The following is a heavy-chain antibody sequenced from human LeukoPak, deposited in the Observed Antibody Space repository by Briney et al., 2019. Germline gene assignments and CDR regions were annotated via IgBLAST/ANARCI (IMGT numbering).Heavy chain of an antibody. J-gene: IGHJ4*02. CDR3: ARYGGGYYNYFDY. Sequence: SETLSLTCTVSGGSISSSSYYWGWIRQPPGKGLEWIGSIYYSGSTYYNPSLKSRVTISVDTSKNQFSLKLSSVIAADTAVYYCARYGGGYYNYFDYWGQGTLVTVSS. CDR2: IYYSGST. D-gene: IGHD3-22*01. V-gene: IGHV4-39*07. CDR1: GGSISSSSYY.